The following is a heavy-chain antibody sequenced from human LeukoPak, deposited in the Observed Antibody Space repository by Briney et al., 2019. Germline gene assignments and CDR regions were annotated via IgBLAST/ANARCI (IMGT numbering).Heavy chain of an antibody. CDR1: GFIFSDYA. J-gene: IGHJ4*02. V-gene: IGHV3-23*01. D-gene: IGHD6-6*01. CDR3: AIDSGPLSSSAPFDY. CDR2: ISGDGGNT. Sequence: GGSLRLSCATSGFIFSDYAMTWVRQAPGKGLEWVSDISGDGGNTYSADSVKGRFTISRDDSKNTLYLQMSSLRAEDTAVYYCAIDSGPLSSSAPFDYWGQGTLVTVSS.